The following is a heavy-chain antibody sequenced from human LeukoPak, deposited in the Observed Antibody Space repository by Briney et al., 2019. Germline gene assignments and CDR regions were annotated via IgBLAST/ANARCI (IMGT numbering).Heavy chain of an antibody. J-gene: IGHJ2*01. V-gene: IGHV4-4*09. CDR2: IYNGENT. D-gene: IGHD6-19*01. Sequence: SETLSFTCTVAGGSISSYYWGWLRQPPGKGLEWIGYIYNGENTNYNSSLESRVTMSVDTSKNLFFLKLSSVTAADTAVYYCERFYSGPSGWFVTWYFDLWGRGTLVTVSS. CDR3: ERFYSGPSGWFVTWYFDL. CDR1: GGSISSYY.